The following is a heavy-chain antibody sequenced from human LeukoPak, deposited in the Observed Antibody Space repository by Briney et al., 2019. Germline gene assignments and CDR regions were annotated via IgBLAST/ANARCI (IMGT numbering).Heavy chain of an antibody. Sequence: SVKVSCKASGGTFSSYAISWVRQAPGQGLEWMGRIIPIFGTANYAQKFQGRVTIATDESTSTAYMELNSLRSDDTAVYYCASRNYYYGSGSQPFDYWGREPWSPSPQ. CDR1: GGTFSSYA. J-gene: IGHJ4*02. V-gene: IGHV1-69*05. CDR2: IIPIFGTA. CDR3: ASRNYYYGSGSQPFDY. D-gene: IGHD3-10*01.